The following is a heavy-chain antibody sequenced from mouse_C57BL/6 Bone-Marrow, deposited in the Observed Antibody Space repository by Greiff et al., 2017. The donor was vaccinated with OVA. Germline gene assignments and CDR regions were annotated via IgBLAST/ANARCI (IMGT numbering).Heavy chain of an antibody. CDR1: GFTFSDYY. CDR3: ARKLLYYFDY. V-gene: IGHV5-16*01. CDR2: INYDGSST. Sequence: EVMLVESEGGLVQPGSSMKLSCTASGFTFSDYYMAWVRQVPEKGLEWVANINYDGSSTYYLDSLKSRFIISRNNAKNILYLQMSSLKSEDTATYYCARKLLYYFDYWGQGTTLTVSS. J-gene: IGHJ2*01.